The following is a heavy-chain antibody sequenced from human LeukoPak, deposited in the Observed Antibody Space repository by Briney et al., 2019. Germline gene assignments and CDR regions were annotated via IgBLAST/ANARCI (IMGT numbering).Heavy chain of an antibody. CDR3: ATWGITGTTEIDY. D-gene: IGHD1-20*01. CDR1: GGSISSGGYY. J-gene: IGHJ4*02. CDR2: IYYSGST. V-gene: IGHV4-31*03. Sequence: PSQTLSLTCTVSGGSISSGGYYWSWIRQHPGKGLEWIGYIYYSGSTYYNPSLKSRVTISVDTSKNQFSLKLSSVTAADTAVYFCATWGITGTTEIDYWGQGTLVPVSS.